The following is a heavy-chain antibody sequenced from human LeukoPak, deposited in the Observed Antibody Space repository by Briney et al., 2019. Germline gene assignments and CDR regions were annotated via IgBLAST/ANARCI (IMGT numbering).Heavy chain of an antibody. CDR3: AKDASGIAVAGTIEY. CDR2: ISYDGSNK. J-gene: IGHJ4*02. D-gene: IGHD6-19*01. V-gene: IGHV3-30*18. CDR1: GFTFSSYG. Sequence: GGSLRLSCAASGFTFSSYGMHWVRQAPGKGLEWVAVISYDGSNKYYADSVKGRFTISRDNSKNTLYLQMNSLRAEDTAVCYCAKDASGIAVAGTIEYWGQGTLVTVSS.